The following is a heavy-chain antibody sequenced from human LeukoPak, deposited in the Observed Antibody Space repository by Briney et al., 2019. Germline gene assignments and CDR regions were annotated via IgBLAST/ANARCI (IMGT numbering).Heavy chain of an antibody. CDR1: GFTFSNAW. Sequence: PGGSLRLSCAASGFTFSNAWMSWVRQAPGKGLEWVGHIKSKTDGGTTDYAAPVKGRFTISRDDSKNTLYLQMNSLKTEDTAVYYCTTDDIAAGGNWGQGTQVTVSS. V-gene: IGHV3-15*01. CDR3: TTDDIAAGGN. J-gene: IGHJ4*02. D-gene: IGHD6-13*01. CDR2: IKSKTDGGTT.